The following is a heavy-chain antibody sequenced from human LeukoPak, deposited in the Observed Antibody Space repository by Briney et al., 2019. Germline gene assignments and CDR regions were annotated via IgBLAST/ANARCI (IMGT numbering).Heavy chain of an antibody. Sequence: ASVKVSCKASGYTFTGYYMHWVRQAPGQGLEWMGWINPNSGGTNYAQKFQGRVTMTRDTSISTAYMELSRLRSDDTAVYYCARGSGYDWAYYYYGMDVWGQGTTVTVSS. CDR1: GYTFTGYY. D-gene: IGHD5-12*01. J-gene: IGHJ6*02. CDR3: ARGSGYDWAYYYYGMDV. V-gene: IGHV1-2*02. CDR2: INPNSGGT.